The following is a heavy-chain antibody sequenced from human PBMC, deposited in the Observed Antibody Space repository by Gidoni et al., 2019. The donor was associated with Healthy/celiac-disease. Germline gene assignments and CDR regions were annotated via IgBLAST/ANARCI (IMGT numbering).Heavy chain of an antibody. V-gene: IGHV1-69*01. J-gene: IGHJ3*02. D-gene: IGHD3-22*01. CDR1: EGTFRSYA. Sequence: QVQPVQPGAGVKKHRYSVKASCQAYEGTFRSYAIRWVRQTRGQGLEWIGGIIPSFGTANYAQKFQGRVTITADESTSTAYMELSSLRSEYTAVYYCARSGYGSSVYHDAFDIWGQGTMVTVSS. CDR3: ARSGYGSSVYHDAFDI. CDR2: IIPSFGTA.